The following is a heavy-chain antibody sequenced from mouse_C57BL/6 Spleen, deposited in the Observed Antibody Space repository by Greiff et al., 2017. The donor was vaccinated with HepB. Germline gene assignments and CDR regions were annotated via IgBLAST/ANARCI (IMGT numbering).Heavy chain of an antibody. CDR3: AGIYYGNWGNYFDY. D-gene: IGHD2-1*01. J-gene: IGHJ2*01. V-gene: IGHV1-82*01. CDR1: GYAFSSSW. CDR2: IYPGDGDT. Sequence: QVQLKQSGPELVKPGASVKISCKASGYAFSSSWMNWVKQRPGKGLEWIGRIYPGDGDTNYNVKFKGKATLTADKSSSTAYMQLSSLTSEDSAVYFCAGIYYGNWGNYFDYWGQGTTLTVSS.